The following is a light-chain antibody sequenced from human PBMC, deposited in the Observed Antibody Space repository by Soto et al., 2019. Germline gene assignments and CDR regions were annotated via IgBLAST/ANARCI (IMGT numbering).Light chain of an antibody. V-gene: IGLV2-14*01. CDR1: SSDVGGYNY. CDR2: DVS. J-gene: IGLJ2*01. CDR3: SSYTSSSPL. Sequence: QSVLTQPASVSGSPGQSITISCTGTSSDVGGYNYVSWYQQHPGKAPKLMIYDVSNRPSGVSNRFSGSKSGNTASLTISGLQAEEEADYYCSSYTSSSPLFGGGTKLTVL.